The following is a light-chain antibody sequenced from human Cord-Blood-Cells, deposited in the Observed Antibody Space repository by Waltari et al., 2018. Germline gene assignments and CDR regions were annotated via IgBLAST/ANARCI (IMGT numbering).Light chain of an antibody. CDR3: SAYTSSSTWV. J-gene: IGLJ3*02. CDR2: DVS. Sequence: QSALTQPASVPGSPGQSITITCTGTSSDVGGYNYVPWYQQHPGKAPKLIIYDVSNRRSVVSNPFSGSKSGNTASLTISGLQAEDAADYYCSAYTSSSTWVFGGRTKLTVL. V-gene: IGLV2-14*01. CDR1: SSDVGGYNY.